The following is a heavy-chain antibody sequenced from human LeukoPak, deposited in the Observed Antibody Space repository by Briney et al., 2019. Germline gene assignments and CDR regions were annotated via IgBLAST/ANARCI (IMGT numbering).Heavy chain of an antibody. D-gene: IGHD1-26*01. CDR3: ARDGSSVSPTYLDY. V-gene: IGHV3-30-3*01. Sequence: GGSLRLSCAASGFTFSSYAMHWDRQAPGKGLEWVAVISYDGSNKYYADSVKGRFTISRDNSKNTLYLQINSLRAEDTAVYYCARDGSSVSPTYLDYWGQGTLVTVSS. CDR1: GFTFSSYA. J-gene: IGHJ4*02. CDR2: ISYDGSNK.